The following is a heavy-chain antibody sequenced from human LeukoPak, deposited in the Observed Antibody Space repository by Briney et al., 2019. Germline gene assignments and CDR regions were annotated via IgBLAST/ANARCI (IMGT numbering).Heavy chain of an antibody. V-gene: IGHV4-4*07. Sequence: SETLSLTCTVPGGSISSYYWSWIRQPAGKGLEWIGRIYTSGSTNYNPSLKSRVTMSVDTSKNQFSLKLSSVTAADTAVYYCARELLWFGTYYYGMDVWGQGTTVTVSS. CDR3: ARELLWFGTYYYGMDV. CDR2: IYTSGST. J-gene: IGHJ6*02. CDR1: GGSISSYY. D-gene: IGHD3-10*01.